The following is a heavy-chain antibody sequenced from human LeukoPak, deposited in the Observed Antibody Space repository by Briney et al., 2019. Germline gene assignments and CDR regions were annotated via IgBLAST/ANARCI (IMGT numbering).Heavy chain of an antibody. V-gene: IGHV1-46*01. J-gene: IGHJ4*02. D-gene: IGHD1-26*01. CDR1: GYTFTSYY. CDR3: ARAATHIVGATSFDY. Sequence: GASVKVSCKASGYTFTSYYMHWVRQAPGQGLEWMAIINPSGGSTTYAQRFQGRVTVTRDTSTSTVYMGVSSLRSEDSAVYYCARAATHIVGATSFDYWGEGTLVTVSS. CDR2: INPSGGST.